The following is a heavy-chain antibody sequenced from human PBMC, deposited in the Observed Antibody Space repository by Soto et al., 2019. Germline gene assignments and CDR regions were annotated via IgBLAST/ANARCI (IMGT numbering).Heavy chain of an antibody. J-gene: IGHJ5*02. Sequence: QVQLVQSGAEVKKPGASVKVSCTASGYTFTRYDINWVRQAPGQGLEWMGWMNPNIGNTGYAQKFQGRVTMTRNTSISTAYMELSSLRSEDTAVYYCARGGGIAARSWFDPWGQGTLVNVSS. CDR3: ARGGGIAARSWFDP. D-gene: IGHD6-6*01. V-gene: IGHV1-8*01. CDR2: MNPNIGNT. CDR1: GYTFTRYD.